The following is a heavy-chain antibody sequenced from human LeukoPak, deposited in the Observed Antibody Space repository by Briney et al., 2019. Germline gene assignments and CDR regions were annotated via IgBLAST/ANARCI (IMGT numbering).Heavy chain of an antibody. J-gene: IGHJ4*02. CDR1: GYTFTGYY. V-gene: IGHV1-2*02. Sequence: ASVKVSCKASGYTFTGYYMHWVRQAPGQGLEWMGWINPNSGGTNYAQKFQGRVTMTRDTSISTAYMELSRQRSDDTAVYYCARVVDYGDYSFDYWGQGTLVTVSS. CDR2: INPNSGGT. CDR3: ARVVDYGDYSFDY. D-gene: IGHD4-17*01.